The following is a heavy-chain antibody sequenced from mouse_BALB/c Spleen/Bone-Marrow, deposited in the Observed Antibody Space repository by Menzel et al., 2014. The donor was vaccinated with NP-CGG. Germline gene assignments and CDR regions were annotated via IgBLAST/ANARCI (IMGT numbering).Heavy chain of an antibody. CDR1: GFSFXSYG. CDR2: ITNGGNYT. V-gene: IGHV5-9-2*01. Sequence: EVQLVESGGGLVKPGGSLKLSCTASGFSFXSYGMSWVRQTPEKRLEWVATITNGGNYTYYPDSVKGRFTISRDNVKNNLYLQMRSLRSEDTALYYCVRNYYGYDGYFDYWGQGTTLTVSS. CDR3: VRNYYGYDGYFDY. J-gene: IGHJ2*01. D-gene: IGHD2-2*01.